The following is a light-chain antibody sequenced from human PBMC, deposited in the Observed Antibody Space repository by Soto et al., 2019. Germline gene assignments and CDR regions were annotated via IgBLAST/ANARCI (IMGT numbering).Light chain of an antibody. V-gene: IGKV3-20*01. CDR1: QSLSSS. CDR3: QQYGGSPLFT. Sequence: EIVMTQSPATLSVSPGEGATLSCRASQSLSSSLAWYQQKPGQAPRLLIYGASTRATGIPARFSGSGSGTDFTLTISRLEPEDFAVYSCQQYGGSPLFTFGPGTKVDIK. J-gene: IGKJ3*01. CDR2: GAS.